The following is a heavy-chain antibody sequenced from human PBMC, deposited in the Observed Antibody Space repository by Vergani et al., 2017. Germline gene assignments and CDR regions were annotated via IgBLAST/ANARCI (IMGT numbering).Heavy chain of an antibody. V-gene: IGHV3-33*01. D-gene: IGHD2-2*01. J-gene: IGHJ6*03. Sequence: VQLVESGGGVVQPGRSLRLSCAASGFTFSSYGMHWVRQAPGKGLEWVAVIWYDGSNKYYADSVKGRFTISRDNSKNTLYLQMNSLRAEDTAVYYCARDSSIVVVPAASDYYYYMDVWGKGTTVTVSS. CDR2: IWYDGSNK. CDR1: GFTFSSYG. CDR3: ARDSSIVVVPAASDYYYYMDV.